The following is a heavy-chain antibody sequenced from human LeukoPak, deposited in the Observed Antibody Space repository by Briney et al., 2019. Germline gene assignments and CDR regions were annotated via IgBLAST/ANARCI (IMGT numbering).Heavy chain of an antibody. J-gene: IGHJ6*03. CDR1: GDSVSGNSAA. CDR2: TYYRSKWYN. V-gene: IGHV6-1*01. Sequence: SQTLSLTCAISGDSVSGNSAAWNWIRQSPSRGLEWLGRTYYRSKWYNDYAVSVKSRITINPDTSKNQFSLQLNSVTPEDTAVYYCARDGRAARTHRYYYYMDVWGKGTTVTVSS. D-gene: IGHD6-6*01. CDR3: ARDGRAARTHRYYYYMDV.